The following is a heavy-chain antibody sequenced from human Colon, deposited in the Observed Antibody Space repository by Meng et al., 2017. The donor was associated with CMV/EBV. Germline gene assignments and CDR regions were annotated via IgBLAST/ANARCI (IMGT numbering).Heavy chain of an antibody. CDR3: ATDTLARGVIEYFYGMDV. CDR2: ISGYNGNT. J-gene: IGHJ6*02. D-gene: IGHD3-10*01. V-gene: IGHV1-18*01. Sequence: ASVKVSCKTFDYTFTNHGISWVRQAPGQGLEWMGWISGYNGNTNYAQKFQGSFTMTTDTSTSTAYLELSGLRSEDTAVYYCATDTLARGVIEYFYGMDVWGQGTTVTVSS. CDR1: DYTFTNHG.